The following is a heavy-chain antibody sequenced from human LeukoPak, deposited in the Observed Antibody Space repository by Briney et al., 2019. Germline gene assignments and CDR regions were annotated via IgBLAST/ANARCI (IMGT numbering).Heavy chain of an antibody. CDR2: IYYSGST. V-gene: IGHV4-39*01. J-gene: IGHJ4*02. D-gene: IGHD6-13*01. Sequence: SETLSLPCTVSGGSISISSYYWAWIRQPPGKGLEWIGSIYYSGSTFYSPSLKSRVTLSVDTSKNQFSLKLSSVTAADTAVYFCSRETTSTSWYWGQGTLVTVSS. CDR1: GGSISISSYY. CDR3: SRETTSTSWY.